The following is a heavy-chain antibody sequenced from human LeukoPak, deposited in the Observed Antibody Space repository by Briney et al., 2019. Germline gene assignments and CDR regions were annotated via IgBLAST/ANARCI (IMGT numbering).Heavy chain of an antibody. CDR3: RVALGGGGTDFYY. CDR1: GFTVSSNY. J-gene: IGHJ4*02. V-gene: IGHV3-66*01. D-gene: IGHD3-16*01. CDR2: IYSGGST. Sequence: AGSLRLSCAASGFTVSSNYMSWVRQAPGKGLEWVSVIYSGGSTYYADSVKGRFTISRDNSKNTLYLQMNRLRAEDTAVYYCRVALGGGGTDFYYWGQRTLVTFAS.